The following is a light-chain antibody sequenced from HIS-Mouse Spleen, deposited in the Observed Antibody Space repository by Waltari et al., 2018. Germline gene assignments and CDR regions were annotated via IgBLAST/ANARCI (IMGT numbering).Light chain of an antibody. CDR3: SSYAGSNNYV. J-gene: IGLJ1*01. CDR1: SSDVGGYNY. V-gene: IGLV2-8*01. Sequence: QSALTQPPSASGSPGQSVTISCTGTSSDVGGYNYVSWYQQHPGKAPKLMIYEVNKRPSGVPVRFSGCKSGNTASLTVSGLQAEDEADYYCSSYAGSNNYVFGTGTKVTVL. CDR2: EVN.